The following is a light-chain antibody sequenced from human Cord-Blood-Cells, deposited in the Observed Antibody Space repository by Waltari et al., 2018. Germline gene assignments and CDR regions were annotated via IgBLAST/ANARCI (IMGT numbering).Light chain of an antibody. V-gene: IGLV3-21*04. CDR2: YDS. J-gene: IGLJ2*01. CDR3: QVWDSSSDHVV. Sequence: SYVLTQPPSVPVAPGKTARITCGGNNIASKRVHWYQQKPGQAPVLVIYYDSDRPSGIPERFSGSNSGNTATLTISRVEAGDEADYYCQVWDSSSDHVVFGGGSKLTVL. CDR1: NIASKR.